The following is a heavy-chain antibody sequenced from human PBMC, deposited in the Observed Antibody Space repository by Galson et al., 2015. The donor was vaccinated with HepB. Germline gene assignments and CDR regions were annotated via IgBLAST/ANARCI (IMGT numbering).Heavy chain of an antibody. CDR3: AKDTGVFNAFDI. D-gene: IGHD3-10*01. CDR1: GFTFDDYA. J-gene: IGHJ3*02. Sequence: SLRLSCAASGFTFDDYAMHWVRQAPGKGLEWVSGISWNSGSIGYADSVKGRFTISRDNAKNSLYLQMNSLRAEDTALYYCAKDTGVFNAFDIWGQGTMVTVSS. CDR2: ISWNSGSI. V-gene: IGHV3-9*01.